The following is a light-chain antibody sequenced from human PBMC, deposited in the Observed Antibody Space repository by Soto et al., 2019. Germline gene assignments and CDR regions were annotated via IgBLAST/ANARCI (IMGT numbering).Light chain of an antibody. CDR1: QGINSF. J-gene: IGKJ1*01. CDR2: AAS. V-gene: IGKV1-9*01. Sequence: IEFTQAPSSLSASVGDRVTITCRASQGINSFLAWYQQKPGKAPKLLIYAASTLQSGVPSRFSGSGSGTDFTLTISSLQPDDFATYYCQQYETFSGTFGPGTKVDIK. CDR3: QQYETFSGT.